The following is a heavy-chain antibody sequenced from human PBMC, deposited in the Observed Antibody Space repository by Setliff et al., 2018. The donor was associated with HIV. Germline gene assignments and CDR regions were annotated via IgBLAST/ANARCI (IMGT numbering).Heavy chain of an antibody. J-gene: IGHJ4*02. CDR1: GFTFSDHY. CDR3: AGDLFPYDHDSSPYYPPGY. CDR2: ISGTATTI. Sequence: PGGSLRLSCAASGFTFSDHYMSWIRQAPGKGLEWVSSISGTATTIYSADSVKGRFTISRDNAKNSLFLQMNSLRAEDTAVYYCAGDLFPYDHDSSPYYPPGYWGQGTLVTVSS. D-gene: IGHD3-22*01. V-gene: IGHV3-11*01.